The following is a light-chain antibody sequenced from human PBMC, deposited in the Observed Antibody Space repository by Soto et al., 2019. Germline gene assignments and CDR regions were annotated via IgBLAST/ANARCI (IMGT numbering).Light chain of an antibody. CDR3: AAWDDSLNGVV. V-gene: IGLV1-44*01. CDR1: SSNIGSNT. CDR2: SNN. Sequence: QSVLTQPPSASGTPGQRVTISCSGSSSNIGSNTVNWYQQLPGTAPKLLIYSNNHRPSGVPDRFFGSKSGTSASLAISGLQSEDEADYYCAAWDDSLNGVVFGGGTKVTVL. J-gene: IGLJ2*01.